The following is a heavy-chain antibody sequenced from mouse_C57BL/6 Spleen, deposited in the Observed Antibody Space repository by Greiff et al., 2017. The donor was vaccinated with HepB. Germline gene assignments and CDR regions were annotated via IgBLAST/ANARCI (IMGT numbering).Heavy chain of an antibody. J-gene: IGHJ4*01. CDR3: THDGYYPYYAMDY. D-gene: IGHD2-3*01. Sequence: VQLQQSGAELVRPGASVKLSCTASGFNIKDYYMYWVKQRPEQGLEWIGRIDPEDGDTEYAPKFQGKATMTADTSSNTAYLQLSSLTSEDTAVYYCTHDGYYPYYAMDYWGQGTSVTVSS. V-gene: IGHV14-1*01. CDR2: IDPEDGDT. CDR1: GFNIKDYY.